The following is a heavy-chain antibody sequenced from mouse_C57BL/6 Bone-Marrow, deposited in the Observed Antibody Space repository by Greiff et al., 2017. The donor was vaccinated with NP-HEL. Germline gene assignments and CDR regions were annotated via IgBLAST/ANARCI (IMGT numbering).Heavy chain of an antibody. J-gene: IGHJ4*01. CDR1: GYSITSGYY. D-gene: IGHD1-1*01. CDR3: ALTVVATEYAMDY. CDR2: ISYDGSN. V-gene: IGHV3-6*01. Sequence: DVQLQESGPGLVKPSQSLSLSCSVTGYSITSGYYWNWIRQLPGNQLEWMGYISYDGSNNYNPSLKNRIPITRDTSKNQFFLKLNSVTTEDTATYDCALTVVATEYAMDYWGQGTSVTVSS.